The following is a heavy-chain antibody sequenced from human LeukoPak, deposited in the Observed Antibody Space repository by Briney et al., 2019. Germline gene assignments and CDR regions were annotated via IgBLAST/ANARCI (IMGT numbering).Heavy chain of an antibody. D-gene: IGHD3-16*02. Sequence: GGSLRLSCAASGFTFSSYGMHWVRQAPGKGLEWVAVIWYDGSNKYYADSVKGRFTMSRDNSKNTLYLQMNSLRAEDTAVYYCAKPMITFGGVIGPAIDYWGQGTLVTVSS. CDR2: IWYDGSNK. J-gene: IGHJ4*02. CDR1: GFTFSSYG. CDR3: AKPMITFGGVIGPAIDY. V-gene: IGHV3-33*06.